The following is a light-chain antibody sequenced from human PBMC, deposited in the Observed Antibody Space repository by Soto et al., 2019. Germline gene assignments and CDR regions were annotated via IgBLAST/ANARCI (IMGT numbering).Light chain of an antibody. CDR3: SSYTSSRTLV. V-gene: IGLV2-14*01. CDR2: EDS. Sequence: QSVLTQPASVSGSPGQSVTISCTGTSSDVGGYNYVSWYQQHPGKAPKLMIYEDSNRPSGVSNRFSGSKSGNTASLTISGLQAEDEADYYCSSYTSSRTLVFGGGTKLTVL. CDR1: SSDVGGYNY. J-gene: IGLJ2*01.